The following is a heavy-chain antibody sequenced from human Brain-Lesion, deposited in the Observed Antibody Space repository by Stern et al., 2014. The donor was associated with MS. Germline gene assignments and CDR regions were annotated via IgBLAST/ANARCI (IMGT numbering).Heavy chain of an antibody. CDR2: IYYSGFT. CDR1: GGSISSSTYY. D-gene: IGHD1-26*01. J-gene: IGHJ4*02. Sequence: QLQLQESGPGLVKPSETLSITCTVSGGSISSSTYYWAWIRQPPGKGLEWIGNIYYSGFTYYNPSLKSRVTISVDMSKNQFSLKLSSVTAADTAIYYCARHDSVPRPSQLYSARDRGPGYFDYWGQGTLVTVSS. V-gene: IGHV4-39*01. CDR3: ARHDSVPRPSQLYSARDRGPGYFDY.